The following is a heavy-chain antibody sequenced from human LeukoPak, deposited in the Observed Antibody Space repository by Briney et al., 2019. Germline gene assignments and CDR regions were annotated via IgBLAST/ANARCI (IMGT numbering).Heavy chain of an antibody. CDR2: ISGSGDNT. J-gene: IGHJ4*02. Sequence: GGSLRLSCAASGFTCSNHWKSWVRQVPGKGLEWVSVISGSGDNTYYADSVKGRFTISRDNSKNTLYLQMNSLRAEDTAVYYCAKSVVDGDFLYFDYWGQGTLVTVSS. CDR3: AKSVVDGDFLYFDY. CDR1: GFTCSNHW. D-gene: IGHD4-17*01. V-gene: IGHV3-23*01.